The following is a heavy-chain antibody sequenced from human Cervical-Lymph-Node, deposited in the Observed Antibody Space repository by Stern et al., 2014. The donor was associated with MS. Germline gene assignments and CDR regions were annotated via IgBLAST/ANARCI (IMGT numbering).Heavy chain of an antibody. CDR2: ISYSGNT. CDR3: ARVTEFLRFFYPDY. CDR1: GGAVSSGDRY. J-gene: IGHJ4*02. D-gene: IGHD3-3*01. V-gene: IGHV4-31*03. Sequence: LQESGPGLVKPSQTLSLTCTVSGGAVSSGDRYWSWIRQHPGKGLEWIGYISYSGNTYYNPSLESRVTISMDRSKNQFSLKLRSVTAADTAVYYCARVTEFLRFFYPDYWGQGTRVTVSS.